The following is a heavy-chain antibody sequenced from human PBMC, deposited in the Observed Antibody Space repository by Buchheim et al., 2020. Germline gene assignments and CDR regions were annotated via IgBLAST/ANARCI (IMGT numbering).Heavy chain of an antibody. V-gene: IGHV3-21*01. D-gene: IGHD5-12*01. CDR1: GFTFSSYS. J-gene: IGHJ6*02. CDR2: ISSSSSYI. Sequence: EVQLVESGGGLVKPGGSLRLSCAASGFTFSSYSMNWVRQAPGKGLEWVSSISSSSSYIYYADSVKGRFTISRDNAKNSLYLQMNSLRAEDTAVYYCARQVEWLHNYYYYGMDVWGQGTT. CDR3: ARQVEWLHNYYYYGMDV.